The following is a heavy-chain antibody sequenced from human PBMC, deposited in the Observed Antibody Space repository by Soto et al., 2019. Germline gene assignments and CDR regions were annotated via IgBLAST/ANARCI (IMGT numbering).Heavy chain of an antibody. V-gene: IGHV2-5*02. CDR3: AHRAGYSSGWFLGPFDY. Sequence: SGPTLVNPTQTLTLTCTFSVFSLSTSGVGVGWIRQPPGHALEWLALIYWDDDKRYSPSLKSRLTITKDTSKNQVVLTMTNMDPVDTATYYCAHRAGYSSGWFLGPFDYWGQGTLVTVSS. J-gene: IGHJ4*02. D-gene: IGHD6-19*01. CDR1: VFSLSTSGVG. CDR2: IYWDDDK.